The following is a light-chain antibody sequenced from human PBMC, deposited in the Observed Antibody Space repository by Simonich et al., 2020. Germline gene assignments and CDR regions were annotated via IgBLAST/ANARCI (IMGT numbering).Light chain of an antibody. CDR1: QSVSSN. CDR2: GAS. CDR3: QEYDNWWT. Sequence: EIVITQPPATLSVSLGERATLPCGASQSVSSNLPCYQQKPGQAPRLLIYGASTRATGIPARFSGSGSGTEFTLTISSLQSEDFAVYYCQEYDNWWTFGQGTKVEIK. J-gene: IGKJ1*01. V-gene: IGKV3-15*01.